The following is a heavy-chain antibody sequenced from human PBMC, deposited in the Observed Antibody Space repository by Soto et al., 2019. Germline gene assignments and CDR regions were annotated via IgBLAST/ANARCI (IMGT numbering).Heavy chain of an antibody. Sequence: ASVKVSCKAFGYTFTSLDINWVRQASGQGLEWMGWMSPNSGNTGYAQKLQGRVTMTRDTSIATAYMELSSLRSEDTAVYYCARGVNAGVDYWGQGTLVTV. V-gene: IGHV1-8*01. CDR2: MSPNSGNT. CDR3: ARGVNAGVDY. CDR1: GYTFTSLD. D-gene: IGHD3-10*01. J-gene: IGHJ4*02.